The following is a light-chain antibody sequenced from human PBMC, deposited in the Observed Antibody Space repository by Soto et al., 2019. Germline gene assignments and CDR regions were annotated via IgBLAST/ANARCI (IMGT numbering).Light chain of an antibody. CDR2: DAS. CDR3: QQRSNWLWT. Sequence: EILLTQSPATLSLSPGERATLSCRASQSVSSYLAWYQQKPGQAPRLLIYDASNRATDIPARFSGSGSGTDFTLTISSLEPEDFAVYYCQQRSNWLWTFGQGTKVEIK. CDR1: QSVSSY. V-gene: IGKV3-11*01. J-gene: IGKJ1*01.